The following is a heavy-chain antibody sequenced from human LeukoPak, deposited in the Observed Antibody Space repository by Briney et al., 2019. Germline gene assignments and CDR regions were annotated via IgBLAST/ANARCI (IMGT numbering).Heavy chain of an antibody. CDR3: ARHGYYYGSGSQWGFDY. D-gene: IGHD3-10*01. CDR2: IYYSGCT. Sequence: PSETLSLTCTVSGGSISSSSYYWGWIRQPPGKGLEWIGSIYYSGCTYYNPSLKSRVTISVDTSKNQFSLKLSSVTAADTAVYYCARHGYYYGSGSQWGFDYWGQGTLVTVSS. CDR1: GGSISSSSYY. V-gene: IGHV4-39*01. J-gene: IGHJ4*02.